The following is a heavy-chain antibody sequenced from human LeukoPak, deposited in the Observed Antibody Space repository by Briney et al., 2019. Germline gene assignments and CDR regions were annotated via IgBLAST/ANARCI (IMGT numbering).Heavy chain of an antibody. D-gene: IGHD3-10*01. CDR3: ARASWVSDPDAVR. V-gene: IGHV3-23*01. Sequence: GGSLRLSCAASGFTFSSYSMSWVRQAPARGPEWVSSLRGNDETFYADSVEGRFTLSRDDSRNTVYLQLNNLRVEDTAIYYCARASWVSDPDAVRWGQGTQVTVSS. J-gene: IGHJ4*02. CDR2: LRGNDET. CDR1: GFTFSSYS.